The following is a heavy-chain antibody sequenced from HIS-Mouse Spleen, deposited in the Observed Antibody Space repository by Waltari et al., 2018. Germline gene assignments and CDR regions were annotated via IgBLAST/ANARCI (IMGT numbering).Heavy chain of an antibody. Sequence: QLQLQESGPGLVKPSETLSLTCTVSGGSISSSSYYWGWIRQPPGKGLEWIGSIYYSGGTYSNPSLKSRVTISVDTSTNQFSLKLSSVTAADTAVYYCAREIPYSSSWYDWYFDLWGRGTLVTVSS. CDR1: GGSISSSSYY. CDR2: IYYSGGT. J-gene: IGHJ2*01. CDR3: AREIPYSSSWYDWYFDL. D-gene: IGHD6-13*01. V-gene: IGHV4-39*07.